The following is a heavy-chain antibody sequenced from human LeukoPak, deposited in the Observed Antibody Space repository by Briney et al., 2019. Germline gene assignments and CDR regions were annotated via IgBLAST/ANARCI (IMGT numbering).Heavy chain of an antibody. Sequence: PGGSLRLSCAASGFTFSGSAMHWVRQASGKGLEWVGRIRSKANSYATAYAASVKGRFTISRDDSKNTAYLQMNSLKTEDTAVYYCTGFEYSSSQGGQGTLVTVSS. CDR1: GFTFSGSA. D-gene: IGHD6-6*01. CDR2: IRSKANSYAT. CDR3: TGFEYSSSQ. V-gene: IGHV3-73*01. J-gene: IGHJ4*02.